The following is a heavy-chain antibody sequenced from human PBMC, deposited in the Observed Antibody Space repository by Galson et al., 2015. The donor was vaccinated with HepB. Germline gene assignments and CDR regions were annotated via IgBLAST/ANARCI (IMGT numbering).Heavy chain of an antibody. D-gene: IGHD3-10*01. CDR1: GFTLSDYW. CDR3: ARVSPGWFAFDI. J-gene: IGHJ3*02. V-gene: IGHV3-7*03. CDR2: IKKDDSDK. Sequence: SLRLSCAVSGFTLSDYWMTWVRQAPGKGLDWVANIKKDDSDKFYADSVKGRVTISRDNANNALYLQMSGLRAEDTAVYYCARVSPGWFAFDIWGQGTMLTVSS.